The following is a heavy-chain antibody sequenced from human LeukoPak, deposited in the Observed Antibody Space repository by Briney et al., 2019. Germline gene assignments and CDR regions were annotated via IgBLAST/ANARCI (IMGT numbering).Heavy chain of an antibody. V-gene: IGHV3-74*01. CDR2: INSDGSTK. J-gene: IGHJ4*02. CDR1: GSTFRSYW. CDR3: ARAYDILTGYYHFDY. D-gene: IGHD3-9*01. Sequence: QPGGSLRLSCAASGSTFRSYWMHWVRQAPGKGLVWVSGINSDGSTKSYADSVKGRFTISRDNAKNTLYLQMNSLRAEDTAVYYCARAYDILTGYYHFDYWGQGTLVTVSS.